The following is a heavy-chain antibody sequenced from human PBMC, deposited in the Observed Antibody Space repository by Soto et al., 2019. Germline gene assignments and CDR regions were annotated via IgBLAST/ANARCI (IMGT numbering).Heavy chain of an antibody. J-gene: IGHJ6*02. CDR3: AKSSNYYYYGMDV. CDR1: GFTFSSYA. Sequence: EVQLLESGGGLVQPGGSLRLSCAASGFTFSSYAMSWVRQAPGKGLEWVSAISGSGGSTYYAGSVKGRFTISRDNSKNTLYLQMNSLRAEDTAVYYCAKSSNYYYYGMDVWGQGTTVTVSS. D-gene: IGHD2-2*01. V-gene: IGHV3-23*01. CDR2: ISGSGGST.